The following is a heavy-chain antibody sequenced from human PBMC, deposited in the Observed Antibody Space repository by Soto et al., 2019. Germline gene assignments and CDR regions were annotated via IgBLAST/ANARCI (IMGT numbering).Heavy chain of an antibody. CDR2: ISVDGSYK. V-gene: IGHV3-30-3*01. D-gene: IGHD6-13*01. CDR3: AREAAAGQFDF. CDR1: GGKFSAFA. J-gene: IGHJ4*02. Sequence: GGSLRLSWAASGGKFSAFAVHWVRQAPGKGLEWVAIISVDGSYKFYADSVKGRFTISRDNSKNTLHLQVNSLRGEDTAVYYCAREAAAGQFDFWGQGTLVTVSS.